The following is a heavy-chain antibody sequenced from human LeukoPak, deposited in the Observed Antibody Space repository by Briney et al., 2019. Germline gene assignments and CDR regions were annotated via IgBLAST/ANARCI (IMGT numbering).Heavy chain of an antibody. CDR3: ARESVDYGDYGFDY. J-gene: IGHJ4*02. CDR2: IYSGGST. V-gene: IGHV3-53*01. CDR1: GFTVSNNY. D-gene: IGHD4-17*01. Sequence: GGSLRLSCAASGFTVSNNYMSWVRQAPGKGLEWVSVIYSGGSTYYADSVKGRFTISRDNSKNTLYLQMNSLRAEDTAVYYCARESVDYGDYGFDYWGQGTLVTVSS.